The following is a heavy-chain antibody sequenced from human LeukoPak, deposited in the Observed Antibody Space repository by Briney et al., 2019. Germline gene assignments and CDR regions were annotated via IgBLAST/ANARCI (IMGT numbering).Heavy chain of an antibody. D-gene: IGHD1-26*01. CDR3: ARFIVGAPNWFDP. V-gene: IGHV3-11*03. CDR2: ITSSSSWT. J-gene: IGHJ5*02. Sequence: GGSLRLSCAASGFRFSDYYMAWIRQAPGKGLEWISYITSSSSWTNYADSVKGRVTISRDNAKNSLFLQMWSLRAEDTAVYYCARFIVGAPNWFDPWGLGTLVTVSS. CDR1: GFRFSDYY.